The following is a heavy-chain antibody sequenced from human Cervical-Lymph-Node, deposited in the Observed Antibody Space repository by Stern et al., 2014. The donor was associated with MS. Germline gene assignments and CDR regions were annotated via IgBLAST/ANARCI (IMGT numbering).Heavy chain of an antibody. CDR1: GYTFTSYA. Sequence: QEQLVQSGSELKKPGASVKVSCKASGYTFTSYAMNWVRQAPGQGLEWMGWINTNNGKPMYAQDFTGRFVVSLDTSVSTAYLQISSLKAEDTAVYYCARWIAAAGTNYYGMDVWGLGTTVTVSS. J-gene: IGHJ6*02. CDR2: INTNNGKP. CDR3: ARWIAAAGTNYYGMDV. D-gene: IGHD6-13*01. V-gene: IGHV7-4-1*02.